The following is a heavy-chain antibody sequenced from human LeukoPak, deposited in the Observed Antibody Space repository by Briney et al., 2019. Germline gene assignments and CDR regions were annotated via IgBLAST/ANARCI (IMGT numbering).Heavy chain of an antibody. D-gene: IGHD3-22*01. CDR2: ISSNGGRT. J-gene: IGHJ6*02. CDR3: VKDCYDSSGYYSRLSQYYYYWMDV. V-gene: IGHV3-64D*09. CDR1: VFTFGSYA. Sequence: SGGSLRLSCSASVFTFGSYAMHWVRQAPGKGLEYVSAISSNGGRTYYADSVKDRFTISRDNSKNTLYLQMRSLRAEDTAVYQCVKDCYDSSGYYSRLSQYYYYWMDVWGQGTTVTVSS.